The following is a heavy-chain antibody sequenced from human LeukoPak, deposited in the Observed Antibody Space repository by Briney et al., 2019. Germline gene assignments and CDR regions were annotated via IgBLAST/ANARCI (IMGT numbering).Heavy chain of an antibody. D-gene: IGHD3-9*01. Sequence: PGGSLRLSCAASGFTFSSYGMHWVRQAPGKGLEWVAVISYDGSNKYYADSVKGRFTISRDNSKNTLYLQMNSLRAEDTAVYYCAKGLPDTLTGYFNYWGQGTLVTVSS. CDR3: AKGLPDTLTGYFNY. J-gene: IGHJ4*02. CDR1: GFTFSSYG. V-gene: IGHV3-30*18. CDR2: ISYDGSNK.